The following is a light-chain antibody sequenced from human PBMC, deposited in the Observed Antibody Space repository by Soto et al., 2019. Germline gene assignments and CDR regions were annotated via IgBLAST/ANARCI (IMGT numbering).Light chain of an antibody. CDR2: DAS. CDR1: QDISNY. J-gene: IGKJ4*01. CDR3: QQYDNRPLT. V-gene: IGKV1-33*01. Sequence: IQMTQSPSSLSASVDDRVTITCQASQDISNYLNWYQQKPGKAPKLLIYDASNLETGVPSRFSGSGSGTDFTFTISSLQPEDIATYYCQQYDNRPLTFGGGTKVDIK.